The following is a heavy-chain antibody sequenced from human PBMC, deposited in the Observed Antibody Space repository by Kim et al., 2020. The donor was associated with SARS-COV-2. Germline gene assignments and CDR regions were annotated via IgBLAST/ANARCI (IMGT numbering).Heavy chain of an antibody. CDR3: AKSTFDIVVVPAAPDLDY. CDR2: ISGSGDNT. CDR1: GFTFSSYA. Sequence: GGSLRLSCAASGFTFSSYAMSWVRQAPGKGLEWVSVISGSGDNTCYADSVKGRFPISRDNSKNTLYLQMNSLRAEDTAVYYCAKSTFDIVVVPAAPDLDYWGQGTLVTVSS. V-gene: IGHV3-23*01. J-gene: IGHJ4*02. D-gene: IGHD2-2*01.